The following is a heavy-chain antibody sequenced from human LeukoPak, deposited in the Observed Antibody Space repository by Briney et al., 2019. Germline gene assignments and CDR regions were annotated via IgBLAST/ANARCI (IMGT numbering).Heavy chain of an antibody. V-gene: IGHV1-69*13. CDR2: IIPIFGTA. CDR3: ARXRDXYNYXLWYFQH. D-gene: IGHD5-24*01. CDR1: GGTFSSYA. J-gene: IGHJ1*01. Sequence: SVKVSCKASGGTFSSYAISWVRQAPGQGLEWMGGIIPIFGTANYAQKFQGRVTITADESTSTAYMELSSLRSEDTAVYYCARXRDXYNYXLWYFQHWGQGTLVTVSS.